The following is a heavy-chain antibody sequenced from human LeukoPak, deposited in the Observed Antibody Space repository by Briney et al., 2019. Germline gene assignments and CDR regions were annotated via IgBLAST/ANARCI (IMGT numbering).Heavy chain of an antibody. Sequence: GGSLRLSCAASGFTFSSYAMSWVRQAPGKGLEWVSAISGSGGSTYYANSVKGRFTISRDNSKNTLYLQVNSLRAEDTAVYYCAKETDSSGYYFDYWGQGTLVTVSS. CDR3: AKETDSSGYYFDY. V-gene: IGHV3-23*01. D-gene: IGHD3-22*01. CDR1: GFTFSSYA. J-gene: IGHJ4*02. CDR2: ISGSGGST.